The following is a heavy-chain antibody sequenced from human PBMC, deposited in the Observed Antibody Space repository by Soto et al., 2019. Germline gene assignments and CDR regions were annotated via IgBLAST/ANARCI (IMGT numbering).Heavy chain of an antibody. J-gene: IGHJ4*02. V-gene: IGHV4-61*01. CDR1: GGSVSSDNNY. Sequence: PSETLSLTCTVSGGSVSSDNNYWGWVRQPPGKGLEWIGYISNSGSTNYNPSLKSRVTISVDTSKNQLSLNLRSGTAADPAVYYCARERRSGWPHFDHGGQETQVT. CDR2: ISNSGST. D-gene: IGHD3-22*01. CDR3: ARERRSGWPHFDH.